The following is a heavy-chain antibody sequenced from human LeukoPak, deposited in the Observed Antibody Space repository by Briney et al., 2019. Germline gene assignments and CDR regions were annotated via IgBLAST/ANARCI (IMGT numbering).Heavy chain of an antibody. J-gene: IGHJ6*02. CDR1: GITVSKYW. V-gene: IGHV3-74*01. CDR2: IHSDGSTT. CDR3: TGDANHYGGMDV. Sequence: PGGSLRLSCAVSGITVSKYWMHWVRQVPGKGLVWVSRIHSDGSTTDYADSVKGRFTITRDSAKNTLYLEMNSLRVEDTAVYYCTGDANHYGGMDVWGQGTTVTVSS.